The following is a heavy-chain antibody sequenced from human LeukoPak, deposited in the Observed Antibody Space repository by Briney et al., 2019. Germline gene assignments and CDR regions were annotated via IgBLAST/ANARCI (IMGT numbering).Heavy chain of an antibody. CDR1: GFTFSSYG. CDR3: ARGLDYYDSSGPGAFDI. D-gene: IGHD3-22*01. Sequence: GGSLRLSCAASGFTFSSYGMHWVRQAPGKGLEWVAVIWYDGSNKYYADSVKGRFTISRDKSKNTLYLQMNSLRAEDTAVYYCARGLDYYDSSGPGAFDIWGQGTMVTVSS. J-gene: IGHJ3*02. CDR2: IWYDGSNK. V-gene: IGHV3-33*01.